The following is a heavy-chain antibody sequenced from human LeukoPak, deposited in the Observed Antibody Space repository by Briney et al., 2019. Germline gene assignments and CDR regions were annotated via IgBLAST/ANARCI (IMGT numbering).Heavy chain of an antibody. CDR3: AKTQYTNSRADY. J-gene: IGHJ4*02. D-gene: IGHD6-6*01. CDR2: IWYDGSNK. CDR1: GFTFSNYG. Sequence: GGSLRLSCAASGFTFSNYGMHWVRQAPGKGLEWVAVIWYDGSNKYYADSVKGRFTISRDNSKNTLYLQMNSLRAEDTAVYYCAKTQYTNSRADYWGQGTLVTVSS. V-gene: IGHV3-33*06.